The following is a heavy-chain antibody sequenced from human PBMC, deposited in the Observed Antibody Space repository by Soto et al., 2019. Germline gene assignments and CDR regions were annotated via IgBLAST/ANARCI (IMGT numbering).Heavy chain of an antibody. CDR1: GFTFSSYA. Sequence: PGGSLRLSCAASGFTFSSYAMSRVRQAPGKGLEWVSAISGSGGSTYYADSVKGRFTISRDNSKNTLYLQMNSLRAEDTAVYYCAKETTVTTYYYYYYGMDVWGQGTTVTVSS. CDR3: AKETTVTTYYYYYYGMDV. CDR2: ISGSGGST. J-gene: IGHJ6*02. D-gene: IGHD4-17*01. V-gene: IGHV3-23*01.